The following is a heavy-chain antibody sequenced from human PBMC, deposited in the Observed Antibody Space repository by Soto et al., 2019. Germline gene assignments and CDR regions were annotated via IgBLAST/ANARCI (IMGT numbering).Heavy chain of an antibody. CDR1: GGTFSSYA. D-gene: IGHD5-18*01. J-gene: IGHJ6*02. CDR3: ARDQGQLWLEVFGYYCGMDV. V-gene: IGHV1-69*12. Sequence: QVQLVQSGAEVKKPGSSVKVSCKASGGTFSSYAISWVRQAPGQGLEWMGGIIPIFGTANYAQKFQGRVTITADESTSTAYMELSSLRSEDTAVYYCARDQGQLWLEVFGYYCGMDVWGQGTTVTVS. CDR2: IIPIFGTA.